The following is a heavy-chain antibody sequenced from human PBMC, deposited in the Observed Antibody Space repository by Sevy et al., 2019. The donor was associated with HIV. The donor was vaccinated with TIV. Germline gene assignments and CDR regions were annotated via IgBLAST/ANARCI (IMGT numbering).Heavy chain of an antibody. CDR3: ASASNDFWSGYYFY. V-gene: IGHV1-18*01. J-gene: IGHJ4*02. Sequence: ASVKVSCKASGYTFTSYGISWVRQAPGQGLEWMGWISAYNGNTNYAQKLQGRVTMTTDTYTSTAYMELRSLRSDDTAVYYCASASNDFWSGYYFYWGQGTLVTVSS. D-gene: IGHD3-3*01. CDR1: GYTFTSYG. CDR2: ISAYNGNT.